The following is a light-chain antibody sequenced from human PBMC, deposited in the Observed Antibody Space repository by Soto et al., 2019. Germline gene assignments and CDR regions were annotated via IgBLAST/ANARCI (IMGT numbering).Light chain of an antibody. CDR1: SSGVGGYKY. CDR3: SSYTTTSTYL. CDR2: VVS. J-gene: IGLJ1*01. Sequence: QSALTQPASVSGSPGQSITITCTGTSSGVGGYKYVSWYQQHPGKAPKLLIYVVSNRPSGVSNRFSGSKAGNTASLTISGLRAEDEADYYCSSYTTTSTYLFGTGTKVTVL. V-gene: IGLV2-14*01.